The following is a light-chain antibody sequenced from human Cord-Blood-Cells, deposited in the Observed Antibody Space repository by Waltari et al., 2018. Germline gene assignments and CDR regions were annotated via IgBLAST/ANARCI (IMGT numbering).Light chain of an antibody. Sequence: QSALTQPASVSGSPGQSITISCTGTSSDVGGYNYVSLYQQHPGKTPKLIIYDVSKRPSGVSNRFSGSKSGNTASLTISGLQAEDEADYYCSSYTSSSTWVFGGGTKLTVL. J-gene: IGLJ3*02. CDR1: SSDVGGYNY. CDR2: DVS. CDR3: SSYTSSSTWV. V-gene: IGLV2-14*01.